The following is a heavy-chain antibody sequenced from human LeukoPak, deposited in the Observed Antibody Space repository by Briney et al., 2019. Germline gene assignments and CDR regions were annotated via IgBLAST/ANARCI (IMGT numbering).Heavy chain of an antibody. CDR3: ARDGVATNDWQPDY. CDR2: ITGSGSNT. J-gene: IGHJ4*02. D-gene: IGHD5-24*01. CDR1: GFTFNSYA. V-gene: IGHV3-23*01. Sequence: GGSLRLSCAASGFTFNSYAMTWVSQAPGKGVEWVSGITGSGSNTYYADSVKGRFTMSRDNLKKKLYMQMKGLRGEDTAVYYCARDGVATNDWQPDYWGQGTLVTVSS.